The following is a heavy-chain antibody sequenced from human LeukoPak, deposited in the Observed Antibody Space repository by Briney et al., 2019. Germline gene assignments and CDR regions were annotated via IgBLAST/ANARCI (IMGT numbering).Heavy chain of an antibody. V-gene: IGHV1-46*01. D-gene: IGHD3-3*01. CDR2: INPSGGST. Sequence: EASVKVSCKASGYTFTSYYMHWVRQAPGQGLEWMGIINPSGGSTSYAQKFQGRVTITRNTSISTAYMELSSLRSEDTAVYYCARGNGYDFWSGYTPSDYWGQGTLVTVSS. J-gene: IGHJ4*02. CDR1: GYTFTSYY. CDR3: ARGNGYDFWSGYTPSDY.